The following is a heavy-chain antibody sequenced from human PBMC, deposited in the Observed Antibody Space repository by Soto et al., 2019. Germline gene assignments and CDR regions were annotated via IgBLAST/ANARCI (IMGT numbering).Heavy chain of an antibody. D-gene: IGHD5-18*01. CDR2: IYTSGST. Sequence: WSWIRQPAGKGLEWIGRIYTSGSTNYNPSLKSRVTMSVDTSKNQFSLKLSSVTAADTAVYYCARDRGGQYSFFDYWGQGTLVTVSS. J-gene: IGHJ4*02. V-gene: IGHV4-4*07. CDR3: ARDRGGQYSFFDY.